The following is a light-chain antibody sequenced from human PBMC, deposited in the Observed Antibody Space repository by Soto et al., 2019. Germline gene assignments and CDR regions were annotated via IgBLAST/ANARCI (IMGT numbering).Light chain of an antibody. V-gene: IGKV3-11*01. J-gene: IGKJ1*01. CDR2: DAS. CDR3: QQRNSWPLT. CDR1: QSVSSS. Sequence: EIVLTQSPATLSLSPGERATLSCRASQSVSSSLAWYQQKPGQAPRLLINDASNRATGIPARFSGSGSGTDFTLTISSLEPEDVAVYYCQQRNSWPLTFGQGTKVEIK.